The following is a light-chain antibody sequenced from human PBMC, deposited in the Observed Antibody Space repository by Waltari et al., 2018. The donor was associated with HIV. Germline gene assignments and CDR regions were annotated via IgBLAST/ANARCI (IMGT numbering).Light chain of an antibody. Sequence: QSALTQPASVSGSPGQSITISCTGTSSDVGSYYLVSWYQQHPGKAPKLMIYEVSKRPSGVSNRSSGSKAGNTASLTISGLQSEDEADYYCAAWHDSLNGPVFGGGTKLTVL. CDR2: EVS. CDR3: AAWHDSLNGPV. J-gene: IGLJ3*02. V-gene: IGLV2-23*02. CDR1: SSDVGSYYL.